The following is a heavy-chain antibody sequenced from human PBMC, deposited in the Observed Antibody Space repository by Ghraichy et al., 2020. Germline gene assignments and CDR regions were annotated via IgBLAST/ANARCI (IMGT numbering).Heavy chain of an antibody. V-gene: IGHV3-30*18. Sequence: GGSLRLSCAGSGFTFSNYVMHWVRQTPGKGLEWVAVISDDGSHKNYADAVKGRFTISRDNSKNTLYLQMTSLRAEDTAVYYCAKDNTNIVTTIERHNWFDPWGQGTLVTVSS. D-gene: IGHD5-12*01. CDR1: GFTFSNYV. CDR2: ISDDGSHK. J-gene: IGHJ5*02. CDR3: AKDNTNIVTTIERHNWFDP.